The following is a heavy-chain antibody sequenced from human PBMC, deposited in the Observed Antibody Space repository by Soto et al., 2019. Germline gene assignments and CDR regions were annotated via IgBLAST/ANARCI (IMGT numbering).Heavy chain of an antibody. J-gene: IGHJ5*02. Sequence: ASVKVSCKASGYTFTGQYMHWVRQAPRQGLEWMGWTNPHSGGTKYAQQFQGRVTMTRDTSITTSYMELSRLRSDDTALYYCARVEGSSGWSWSWFDPWGQGTLVTSPQ. CDR2: TNPHSGGT. CDR3: ARVEGSSGWSWSWFDP. D-gene: IGHD6-19*01. V-gene: IGHV1-2*02. CDR1: GYTFTGQY.